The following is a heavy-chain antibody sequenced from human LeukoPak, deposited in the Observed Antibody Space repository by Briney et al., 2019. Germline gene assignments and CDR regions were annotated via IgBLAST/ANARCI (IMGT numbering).Heavy chain of an antibody. Sequence: GGSLRLSCAASGFTFDEYGMHWVRQAPGKGLEWVSHITWNSGTISYADSVKGRFTISRDNAKNSLSPQMNSLRAEDTALYYCAKSVSSYGYYFYGVDVWGQGTTVTVSS. J-gene: IGHJ6*02. CDR1: GFTFDEYG. CDR2: ITWNSGTI. V-gene: IGHV3-9*01. CDR3: AKSVSSYGYYFYGVDV. D-gene: IGHD3-10*01.